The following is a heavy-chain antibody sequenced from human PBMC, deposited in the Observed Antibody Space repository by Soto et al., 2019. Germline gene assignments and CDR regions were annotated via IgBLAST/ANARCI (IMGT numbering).Heavy chain of an antibody. D-gene: IGHD5-18*01. CDR2: INSDGSST. V-gene: IGHV3-74*01. CDR1: GFPFSSYW. Sequence: GGSLSLSCAASGFPFSSYWMHWVRQAPGKGLVWVSRINSDGSSTSYADSVKGRFTISRDNAKNTLYLQMNSLRAEDTAVYYCARAPDTAMVTLYYFDYWGQGTLVTVSS. J-gene: IGHJ4*02. CDR3: ARAPDTAMVTLYYFDY.